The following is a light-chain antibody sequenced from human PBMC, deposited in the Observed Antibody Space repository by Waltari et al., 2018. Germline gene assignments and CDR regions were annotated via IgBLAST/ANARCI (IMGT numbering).Light chain of an antibody. Sequence: DIVMTQSPDSLAVSLGERATINCKSSQSVLYSSNNKNYLAGYQQKPGQPPKLLIYWASTRESGVPVRFSGSGSGTDFTLTISSLQAEDVAVYYCQQYYSTPGYTFGQGTKLEIK. CDR2: WAS. J-gene: IGKJ2*01. CDR1: QSVLYSSNNKNY. CDR3: QQYYSTPGYT. V-gene: IGKV4-1*01.